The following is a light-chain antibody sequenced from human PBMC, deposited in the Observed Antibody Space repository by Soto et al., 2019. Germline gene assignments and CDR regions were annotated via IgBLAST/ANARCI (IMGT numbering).Light chain of an antibody. CDR2: EVS. CDR3: ISYTSDDVRYV. J-gene: IGLJ1*01. Sequence: QSALTQPASVSGTPGQSITISCTGSNSDVGSYDFVSWYQHHPGRAPKLIVSEVSHRPSGVSNRFSGSKSGNTASLTISGRQSADEADYYCISYTSDDVRYVFGTGTKVTVL. V-gene: IGLV2-14*01. CDR1: NSDVGSYDF.